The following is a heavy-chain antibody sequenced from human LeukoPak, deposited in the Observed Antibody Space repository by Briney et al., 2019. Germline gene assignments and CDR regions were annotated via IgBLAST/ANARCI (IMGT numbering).Heavy chain of an antibody. CDR2: VVGDGYTP. CDR1: GFTFVNFG. D-gene: IGHD2-8*02. Sequence: GGSLRLSCAASGFTFVNFGMSWVRLAPGKGLDWVSAVVGDGYTPFYADSVKGRFNISRDNSKNPVYLQINSLRDEDTAVYYCAKARLSTGWAYNDYWGQGTLVTVSS. V-gene: IGHV3-23*01. CDR3: AKARLSTGWAYNDY. J-gene: IGHJ4*02.